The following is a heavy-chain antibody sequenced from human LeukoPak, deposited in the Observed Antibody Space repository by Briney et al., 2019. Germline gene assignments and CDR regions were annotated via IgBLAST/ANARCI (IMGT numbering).Heavy chain of an antibody. J-gene: IGHJ4*02. CDR3: LGVLGGRSGY. CDR2: IDTDGSIT. CDR1: GFTFGNYW. V-gene: IGHV3-74*01. D-gene: IGHD3-10*01. Sequence: GGSLRLSCAASGFTFGNYWMHWVRQVPGKGLVWVSRIDTDGSITNYADSARSRFTISRDNARNNLYLQMNSLRAEDTAVYYFLGVLGGRSGYGGQGPLVAASS.